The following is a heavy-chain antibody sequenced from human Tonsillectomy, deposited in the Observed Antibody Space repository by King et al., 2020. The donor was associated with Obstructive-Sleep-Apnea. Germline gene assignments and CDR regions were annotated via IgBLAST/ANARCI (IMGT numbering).Heavy chain of an antibody. D-gene: IGHD2-21*01. Sequence: LQLQESGPGLVKPSETLSLTCTVSGDSISTSYYWSWIRRPPGKGLEWIGSIFYSGSTYYNPSLQSRVTISIDTSKNQFSLNLYSVTAADTAVYYCARGPSLGEENDYWGQGTLVTVSS. CDR2: IFYSGST. CDR3: ARGPSLGEENDY. CDR1: GDSISTSYY. V-gene: IGHV4-39*07. J-gene: IGHJ4*02.